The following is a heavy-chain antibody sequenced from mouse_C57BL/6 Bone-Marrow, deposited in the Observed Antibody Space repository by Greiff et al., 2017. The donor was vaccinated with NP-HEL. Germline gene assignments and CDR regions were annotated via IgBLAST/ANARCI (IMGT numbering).Heavy chain of an antibody. J-gene: IGHJ3*01. Sequence: EVKLVESGGGLVKPGGSLKLSCAASGFTFSSYAMSWVRQTPEKRLEWVATISDGGSYTYYPDNVKGRFTISRDNAKNNLYLQMRHLKSEDTAMYYCARDRDPWFAYWGQGTLVTVAA. CDR1: GFTFSSYA. CDR2: ISDGGSYT. CDR3: ARDRDPWFAY. V-gene: IGHV5-4*01. D-gene: IGHD3-1*01.